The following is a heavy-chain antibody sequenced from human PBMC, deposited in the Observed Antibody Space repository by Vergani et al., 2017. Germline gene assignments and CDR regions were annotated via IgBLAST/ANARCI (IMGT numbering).Heavy chain of an antibody. V-gene: IGHV3-30-3*01. Sequence: QVQLVESGGGVVQPGRSLRLSCAASGFTFSSYAMHWVRQAPGKGLEWVAVISYDGSNKYYSYSVKGRFTISRDNSKNTLYLQMNSLRAEDTAVYYCARGFVGSDAFDIWGQGTMVTVSS. CDR2: ISYDGSNK. CDR3: ARGFVGSDAFDI. CDR1: GFTFSSYA. J-gene: IGHJ3*02. D-gene: IGHD3-10*01.